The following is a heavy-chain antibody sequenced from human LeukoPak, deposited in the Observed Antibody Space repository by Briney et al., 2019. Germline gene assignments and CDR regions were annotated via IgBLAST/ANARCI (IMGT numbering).Heavy chain of an antibody. Sequence: ESGPTLLNPTQTLMLTFTFSGFALGTSGVGVGWIRQPPGKALEWLSLSYWDNDKRYSPSLKSRLTITNDTSKNQVVLTMTNMDPVDTATYYCAYKHLPDWRPRFDYWGQGTLVTVSS. CDR2: SYWDNDK. J-gene: IGHJ4*02. V-gene: IGHV2-5*02. CDR3: AYKHLPDWRPRFDY. CDR1: GFALGTSGVG. D-gene: IGHD3-9*01.